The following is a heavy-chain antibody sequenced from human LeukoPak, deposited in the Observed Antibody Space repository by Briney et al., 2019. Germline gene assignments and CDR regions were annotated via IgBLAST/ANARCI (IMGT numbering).Heavy chain of an antibody. Sequence: PSETLSLTCSVSSVSINGYCWSWIRQSAGKGLEWLGRFYFSGSSDYNPSLKSRVSMSIDTSQNHFYLRLTSVTAADTGVYFCAREVNEKHDAFDMWGQGTMVAVSS. CDR1: SVSINGYC. D-gene: IGHD2-8*01. J-gene: IGHJ3*02. CDR3: AREVNEKHDAFDM. V-gene: IGHV4-4*07. CDR2: FYFSGSS.